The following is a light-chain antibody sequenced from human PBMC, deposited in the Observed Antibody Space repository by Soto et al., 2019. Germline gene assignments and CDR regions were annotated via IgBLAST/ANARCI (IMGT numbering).Light chain of an antibody. CDR1: SSDVGGYNY. J-gene: IGLJ1*01. CDR3: SSYTSSSVLV. Sequence: SVLNQPASVSGAPGQSITISCTGTSSDVGGYNYVSWYQQHPGKAPKLMIYDVSNRPSGVSNRFSGSKSGNMASLTISGLQAEDEADYYCSSYTSSSVLVFGTGTKVTVL. V-gene: IGLV2-14*01. CDR2: DVS.